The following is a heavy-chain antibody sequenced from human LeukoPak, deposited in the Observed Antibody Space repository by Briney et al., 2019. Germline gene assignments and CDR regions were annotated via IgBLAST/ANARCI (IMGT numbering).Heavy chain of an antibody. J-gene: IGHJ4*02. D-gene: IGHD7-27*01. CDR2: IYTSGST. CDR1: GGSISSGSYY. Sequence: SETLSLTCTVSGGSISSGSYYWSWIRQPAGKGLEWIGRIYTSGSTNYNPSLKSRVTISVDTSKNQFSLKLSSVTAADTAVYYCARDLTGDPFDYWGQGTLVTVSS. V-gene: IGHV4-61*02. CDR3: ARDLTGDPFDY.